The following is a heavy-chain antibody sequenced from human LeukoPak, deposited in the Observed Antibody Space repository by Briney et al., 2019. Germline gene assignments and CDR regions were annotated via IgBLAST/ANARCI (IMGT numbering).Heavy chain of an antibody. J-gene: IGHJ3*02. Sequence: GASVKVSCKASGGTFSSYAISWVRQAPGQGLEWMGGIIPIFGTANYAQKFQGRVTITTDESTSTAYMELSSLRSEDTAVYYCASPSTKLSGSYYPKDAFDIWGQGTMVTVSS. CDR3: ASPSTKLSGSYYPKDAFDI. D-gene: IGHD1-26*01. V-gene: IGHV1-69*05. CDR2: IIPIFGTA. CDR1: GGTFSSYA.